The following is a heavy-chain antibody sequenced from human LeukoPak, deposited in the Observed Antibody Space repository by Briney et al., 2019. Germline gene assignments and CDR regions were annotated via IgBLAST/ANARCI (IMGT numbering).Heavy chain of an antibody. J-gene: IGHJ4*02. CDR1: GGSIGSSSYY. CDR3: ASSHRSGNYRLFDY. D-gene: IGHD1-26*01. V-gene: IGHV4-39*01. Sequence: PSETLSLTCTVSGGSIGSSSYYWGWIRQPPGKGLEWIGSIFYSGSTYYNPSLKSRVTISVDTSKNQFSLKLSSVTAADTAVYYRASSHRSGNYRLFDYWGQGTLVTVSS. CDR2: IFYSGST.